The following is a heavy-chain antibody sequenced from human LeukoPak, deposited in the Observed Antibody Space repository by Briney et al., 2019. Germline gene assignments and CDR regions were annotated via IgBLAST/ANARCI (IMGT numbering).Heavy chain of an antibody. CDR2: ISGSGYNT. D-gene: IGHD6-13*01. CDR1: GLTFTRHG. V-gene: IGHV3-21*01. Sequence: GGSLRLSCVASGLTFTRHGMSWVRQAPGKGLEWVSTISGSGYNTYYADSVQGRFTISRDNAKNSLYLQMNSLRAEDTAVYYCARSEGYSSSWYPGVDYMDVWGKGTTVTVSS. CDR3: ARSEGYSSSWYPGVDYMDV. J-gene: IGHJ6*03.